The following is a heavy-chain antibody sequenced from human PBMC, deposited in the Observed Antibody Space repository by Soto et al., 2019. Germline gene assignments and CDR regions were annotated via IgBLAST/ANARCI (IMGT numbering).Heavy chain of an antibody. J-gene: IGHJ3*02. Sequence: ASVKASGTASGYTFTSYYMHCVRQAPGQGLEWMGIINPSGGSTSYAQKFQGRVTMTRDTSTSTVYMELSSLRSEDTAVYYCARDSIVAALSFDIWGQGTMVTVSS. CDR3: ARDSIVAALSFDI. CDR2: INPSGGST. D-gene: IGHD2-15*01. CDR1: GYTFTSYY. V-gene: IGHV1-46*03.